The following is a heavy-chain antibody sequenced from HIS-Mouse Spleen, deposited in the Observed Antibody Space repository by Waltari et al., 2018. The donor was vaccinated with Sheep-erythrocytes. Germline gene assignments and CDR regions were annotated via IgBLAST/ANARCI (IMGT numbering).Heavy chain of an antibody. D-gene: IGHD1-26*01. V-gene: IGHV3-21*01. Sequence: EVQLVESGGGLVKPGGSLRLSCAASGFTFSSYSMNWVCQAPGKGVEWGSAISSSSSYIYYADSVKGRFTISRDNAKNSLYLQMNSLRAEDTAVYYCARVASGATFDYWGQGTLVTVSS. CDR3: ARVASGATFDY. CDR1: GFTFSSYS. J-gene: IGHJ4*02. CDR2: ISSSSSYI.